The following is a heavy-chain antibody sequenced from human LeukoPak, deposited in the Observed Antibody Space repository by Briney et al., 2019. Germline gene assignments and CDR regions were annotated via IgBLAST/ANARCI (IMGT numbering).Heavy chain of an antibody. D-gene: IGHD4-23*01. CDR2: ISWNSGSI. CDR3: AKGYDYGGNGPFDY. J-gene: IGHJ4*02. Sequence: QPGRSLRLSCAASGFTFDDYAMHSVRQAPGKGLEWVSGISWNSGSIGYADSVKGRFTISRDNAKNSLYLQMNSLRAEDMALYYCAKGYDYGGNGPFDYWGQGTLVTVSS. V-gene: IGHV3-9*03. CDR1: GFTFDDYA.